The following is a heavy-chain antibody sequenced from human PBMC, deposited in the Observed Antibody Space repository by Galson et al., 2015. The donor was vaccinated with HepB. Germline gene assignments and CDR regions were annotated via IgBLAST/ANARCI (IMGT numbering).Heavy chain of an antibody. CDR3: ARDLKTYYYGSGSAYYYYGMDV. CDR2: IYSGGST. V-gene: IGHV3-66*01. J-gene: IGHJ6*02. CDR1: GFTVSSNY. D-gene: IGHD3-10*01. Sequence: SLRLSCAASGFTVSSNYMSWVRQAPGKGLEWVSVIYSGGSTYYADSVKGRFTISRDNSKNTLYLQMNSLRAEDTAVYYCARDLKTYYYGSGSAYYYYGMDVWGQGTTVTVSS.